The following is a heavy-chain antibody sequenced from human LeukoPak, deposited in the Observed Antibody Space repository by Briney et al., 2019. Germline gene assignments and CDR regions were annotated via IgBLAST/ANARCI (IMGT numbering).Heavy chain of an antibody. D-gene: IGHD4-17*01. J-gene: IGHJ3*02. V-gene: IGHV1-24*01. CDR1: GYTLTKLS. CDR2: FDPEDGET. Sequence: ASVKVSCKVSGYTLTKLSMHWVRQAPGKGLEWMGGFDPEDGETIYAQKFQGRVTMTEDTSTDTAYMELSSLRSEDTAVYYCATDYGDHRGAFDIWGQGTMVTVSS. CDR3: ATDYGDHRGAFDI.